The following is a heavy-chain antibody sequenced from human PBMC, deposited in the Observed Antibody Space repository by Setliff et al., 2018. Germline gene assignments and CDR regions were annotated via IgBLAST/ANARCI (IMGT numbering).Heavy chain of an antibody. J-gene: IGHJ4*01. V-gene: IGHV3-7*04. CDR1: ALTFSSYW. CDR2: INPHGSEK. D-gene: IGHD7-27*01. CDR3: AGVHWTTNWFLHY. Sequence: GGSLRLSCAASALTFSSYWMNWVRQAPGKGLEWLASINPHGSEKYYADSVKGRFTISRDNAKNTLYLQMNSLRSDDTAVYYCAGVHWTTNWFLHYWGQGTLVTVSS.